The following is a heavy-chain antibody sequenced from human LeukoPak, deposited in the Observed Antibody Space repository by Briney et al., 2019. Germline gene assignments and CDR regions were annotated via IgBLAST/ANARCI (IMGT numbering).Heavy chain of an antibody. V-gene: IGHV4-59*01. CDR3: ARDTYGGNAFDI. D-gene: IGHD4-23*01. Sequence: SETLSLTCTVSGGSISSYYWSWVRQPPGKGLEWIGYIYYSGSTNYNPSLKSRVTISVDTSKNQFSLKLSSVTAADTAVYYCARDTYGGNAFDIWGQGTMVTVSS. J-gene: IGHJ3*02. CDR1: GGSISSYY. CDR2: IYYSGST.